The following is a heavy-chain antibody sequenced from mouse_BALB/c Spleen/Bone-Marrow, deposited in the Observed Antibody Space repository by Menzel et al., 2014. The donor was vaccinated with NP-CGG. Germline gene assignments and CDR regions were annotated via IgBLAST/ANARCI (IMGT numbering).Heavy chain of an antibody. Sequence: VQLQQSGAELARPGASVRVSCRASGYTFTYYSMYWVKQRPGQGLEWIGYINPTSNYTNYNRNFKDKATLTADTSSSTAYMQLSSLTSEASAVYYCVRETIRSFFTYWGQGTLVTVSA. CDR2: INPTSNYT. CDR1: GYTFTYYS. CDR3: VRETIRSFFTY. J-gene: IGHJ3*01. V-gene: IGHV1-4*01. D-gene: IGHD1-2*01.